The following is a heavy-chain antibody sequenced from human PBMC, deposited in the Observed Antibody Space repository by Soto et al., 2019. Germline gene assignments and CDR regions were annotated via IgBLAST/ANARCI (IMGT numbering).Heavy chain of an antibody. Sequence: QVQLVESGGGVVQPERSLRLSCAASGFTFSSYAMHWVRQAPGKGLEWVAVISYDGSNKYYADSVKGRFTISRDNSKNPLYLQMNSLRAEDTAVYYCARGDYGDYPLGFSGMDVWGQGTTVTVSS. D-gene: IGHD4-17*01. CDR3: ARGDYGDYPLGFSGMDV. CDR2: ISYDGSNK. J-gene: IGHJ6*02. CDR1: GFTFSSYA. V-gene: IGHV3-30-3*01.